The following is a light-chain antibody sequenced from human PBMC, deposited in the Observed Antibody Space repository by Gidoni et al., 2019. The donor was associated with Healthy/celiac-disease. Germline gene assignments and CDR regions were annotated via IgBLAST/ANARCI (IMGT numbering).Light chain of an antibody. J-gene: IGKJ1*01. CDR1: QSISSY. Sequence: DIQMTQSPSSLSASVGDRVTITCRASQSISSYLNWYQQKPGKAPKLLIYAASSLQRGVPSRFSGSGAGTDFTLTISSLQPEDFATYYCQQSYSSPSTFXQXTKVEIK. CDR2: AAS. CDR3: QQSYSSPST. V-gene: IGKV1-39*01.